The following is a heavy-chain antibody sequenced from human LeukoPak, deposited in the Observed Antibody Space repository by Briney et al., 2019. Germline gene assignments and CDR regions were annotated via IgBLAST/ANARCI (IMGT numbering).Heavy chain of an antibody. J-gene: IGHJ4*02. CDR1: GFTFSSYT. D-gene: IGHD6-13*01. CDR3: VKTKAVAGNFDY. V-gene: IGHV3-64D*09. Sequence: GGSLRLSCSASGFTFSSYTMHWVRQAPGKGLEYVSAISPNGGSTYYGDSVKGRFTISRDNSKKTLYLQMSSLRAEDTAVYYCVKTKAVAGNFDYWGQGTLVTVS. CDR2: ISPNGGST.